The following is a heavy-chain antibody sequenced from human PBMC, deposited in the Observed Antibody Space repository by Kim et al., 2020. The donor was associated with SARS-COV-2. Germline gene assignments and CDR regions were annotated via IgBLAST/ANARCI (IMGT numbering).Heavy chain of an antibody. CDR1: GGSFSGYY. Sequence: SETLSLTCAVYGGSFSGYYWSWIRQPPVKGLEWIGEINHSGSTNYNPSLKSRVTISVDTSKNQFSLKLSSVTAADTAVYYCARVTMIVKFDPWGQGTLVT. CDR3: ARVTMIVKFDP. CDR2: INHSGST. J-gene: IGHJ5*02. D-gene: IGHD3-22*01. V-gene: IGHV4-34*01.